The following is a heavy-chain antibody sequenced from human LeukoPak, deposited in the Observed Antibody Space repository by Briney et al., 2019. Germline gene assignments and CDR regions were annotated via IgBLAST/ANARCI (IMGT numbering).Heavy chain of an antibody. CDR3: ARRNHYFYYMDV. CDR1: GGSISSYY. J-gene: IGHJ6*03. V-gene: IGHV4-4*09. Sequence: SETLSLTCTVSGGSISSYYWSWIRQSPVKGLEWIGYIFPSWSAYYNPSLESRVTISLDPSENQFFLTFTSVTAADTAVYYCARRNHYFYYMDVWGKGTTVTVSS. CDR2: IFPSWSA.